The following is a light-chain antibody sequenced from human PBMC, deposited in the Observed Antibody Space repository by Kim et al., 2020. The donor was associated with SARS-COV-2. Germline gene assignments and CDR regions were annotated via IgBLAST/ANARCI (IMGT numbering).Light chain of an antibody. Sequence: QSALTQPASVSGSPGQSITISCTGTSSDIGGYNYVSWYQQYPGKAPKLLIYDVTKRPSGVSNRFSGSKSGITASLTISGLQAEDEADYYCSSSASSSTYVFGIGPKVTVL. V-gene: IGLV2-14*01. CDR2: DVT. CDR1: SSDIGGYNY. J-gene: IGLJ1*01. CDR3: SSSASSSTYV.